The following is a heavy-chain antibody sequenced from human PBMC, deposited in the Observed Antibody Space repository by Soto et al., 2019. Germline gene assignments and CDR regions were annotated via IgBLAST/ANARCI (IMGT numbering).Heavy chain of an antibody. V-gene: IGHV4-34*01. CDR1: GGSFSGYY. Sequence: SETLSLTCAVYGGSFSGYYWSWIRQPPGKGLEWIGEINHSGSTNYNPSLKSRVTIPVDTSKKQFSLKRRTVTAADTAVYYGARRKEGLRGYSYGYGSYHAFDIWDQGTMVTVSS. J-gene: IGHJ3*02. D-gene: IGHD5-18*01. CDR2: INHSGST. CDR3: ARRKEGLRGYSYGYGSYHAFDI.